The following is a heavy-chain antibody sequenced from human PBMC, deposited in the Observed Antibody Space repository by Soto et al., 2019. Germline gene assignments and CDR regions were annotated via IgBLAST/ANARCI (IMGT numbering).Heavy chain of an antibody. CDR3: SYDTFDDKDF. CDR1: GYTFSHYW. V-gene: IGHV3-74*01. J-gene: IGHJ4*02. CDR2: VNPDGTIT. D-gene: IGHD3-9*01. Sequence: EVQLVESGGDLVQPGGSLRLSCAASGYTFSHYWMHWVRQAPGKVLVWVSRVNPDGTITTYADSVKGRFTISRDNAKNTLYLQMNSLGVEDTALYYCSYDTFDDKDFWGQGTPVTVSS.